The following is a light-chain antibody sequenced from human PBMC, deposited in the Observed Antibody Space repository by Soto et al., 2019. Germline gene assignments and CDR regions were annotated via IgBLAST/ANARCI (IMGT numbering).Light chain of an antibody. Sequence: EIVLTQSPGTLSLSPGERATLSCRASQSVSSSYLAWYQQKPGQAPRLLIYGASSRATGIPDRFSGGGSGTDFTLTISRLEPEDFAVYYCQQYHSSPPMYTFGQGTKLEIK. V-gene: IGKV3-20*01. CDR1: QSVSSSY. CDR2: GAS. CDR3: QQYHSSPPMYT. J-gene: IGKJ2*01.